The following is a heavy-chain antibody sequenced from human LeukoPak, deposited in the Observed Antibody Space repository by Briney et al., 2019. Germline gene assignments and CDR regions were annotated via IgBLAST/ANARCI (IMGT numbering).Heavy chain of an antibody. Sequence: GRSLRLSCAASGFTFSSYGMHWVRQAPGKGLEWVAVIWYDGSNKYYADSVKGRFTISRDNSKNTLYLQMNSLRAEDTAVYYCARVQGVGATAFDYWGQGTLVTVS. CDR1: GFTFSSYG. D-gene: IGHD1-26*01. CDR2: IWYDGSNK. J-gene: IGHJ4*02. CDR3: ARVQGVGATAFDY. V-gene: IGHV3-33*01.